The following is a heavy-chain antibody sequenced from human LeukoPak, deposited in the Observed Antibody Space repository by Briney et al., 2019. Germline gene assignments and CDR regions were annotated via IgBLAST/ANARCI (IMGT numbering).Heavy chain of an antibody. J-gene: IGHJ6*02. CDR1: GYSFTSYW. CDR3: ARHNSEQWLVRKYYYYYGMDV. V-gene: IGHV5-51*01. Sequence: GESLKISCKGSGYSFTSYWIGWVRQMPGKGLEWMGIIYPGDSDTRYSPSFQGQVTISADKSISTAYLQWSSLKASDAAMYYCARHNSEQWLVRKYYYYYGMDVWGQGTTVTVSS. D-gene: IGHD6-19*01. CDR2: IYPGDSDT.